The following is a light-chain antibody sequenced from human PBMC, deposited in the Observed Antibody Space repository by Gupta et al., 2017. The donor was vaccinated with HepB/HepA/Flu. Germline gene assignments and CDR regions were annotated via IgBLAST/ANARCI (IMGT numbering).Light chain of an antibody. CDR3: QQYGSSPPCS. Sequence: EIVLTQSPGTLSLSPGERATLSCRASQSVSSSYLAWYQQKPGQAARLLIYGASSRATGIPDRFSGSGYGTDFTLTISRREPEDFAVYYCQQYGSSPPCSFGQGTKMEIK. CDR1: QSVSSSY. CDR2: GAS. V-gene: IGKV3-20*01. J-gene: IGKJ2*04.